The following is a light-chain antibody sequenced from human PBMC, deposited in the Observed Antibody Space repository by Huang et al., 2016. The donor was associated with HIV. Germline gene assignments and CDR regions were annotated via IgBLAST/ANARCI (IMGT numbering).Light chain of an antibody. J-gene: IGKJ5*01. V-gene: IGKV3-15*01. CDR1: QSIGSN. Sequence: EIVMTQSPATLSVSPGERATLSCRASQSIGSNLAWYQQKPGQAPRLLIYGAATRATGIPAMFSGSGSGTEFTLTISSLQSEDFVVYYCQQYNNWPITFGQGTRLEIK. CDR3: QQYNNWPIT. CDR2: GAA.